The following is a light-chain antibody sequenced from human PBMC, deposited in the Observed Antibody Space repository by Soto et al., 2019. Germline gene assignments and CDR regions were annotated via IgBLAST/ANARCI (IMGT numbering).Light chain of an antibody. Sequence: QSALTQPASVSGSPGQSITISCTGTSSDVGGYNYVSWYQQHPGQAPKVMIYEVSFRPSGVSNRFSGSKSGHTASLTISGLQADDEADYYCSSYTSSDTPRVFGPGTKLTVL. J-gene: IGLJ1*01. CDR1: SSDVGGYNY. V-gene: IGLV2-14*01. CDR2: EVS. CDR3: SSYTSSDTPRV.